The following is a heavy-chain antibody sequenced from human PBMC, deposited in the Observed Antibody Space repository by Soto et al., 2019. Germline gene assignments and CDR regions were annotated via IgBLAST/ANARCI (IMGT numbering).Heavy chain of an antibody. CDR2: IYYSGST. J-gene: IGHJ6*03. CDR3: ARREYYYGSGRVPYYYMDV. D-gene: IGHD3-10*01. V-gene: IGHV4-61*01. CDR1: GGSVSSGSYY. Sequence: SETLSLTCTVSGGSVSSGSYYRSWIRQPPGKGLEWIGYIYYSGSTNYNPSLKSRVTISVDTSKNQFSLKLSSVTAADTAVYYCARREYYYGSGRVPYYYMDVWGKGTTVTVSS.